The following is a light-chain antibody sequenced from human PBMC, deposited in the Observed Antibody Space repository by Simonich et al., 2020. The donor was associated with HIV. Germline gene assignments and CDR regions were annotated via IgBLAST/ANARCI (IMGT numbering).Light chain of an antibody. Sequence: QSALTQPRSVSGSPGQSVTISCTGTSSDVGGYNYVSWYQHHPGKAPNLVIYDVSMRPSGVPDRFSGSKSGNTASLTISGLQAEDDSDYYCCSYAGSYTLVFGGGTKLTVL. CDR3: CSYAGSYTLV. CDR1: SSDVGGYNY. V-gene: IGLV2-11*01. J-gene: IGLJ3*02. CDR2: DVS.